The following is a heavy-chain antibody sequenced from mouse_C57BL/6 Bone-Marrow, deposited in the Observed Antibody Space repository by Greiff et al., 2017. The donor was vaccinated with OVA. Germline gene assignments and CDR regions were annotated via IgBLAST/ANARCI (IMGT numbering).Heavy chain of an antibody. CDR3: ARAGDDGYPYFDV. Sequence: EVQGVESGGGLVKPGGSLKLSCAASGFTFSSYAMSWVRQTPEKRLEWVATISDGGSYTYYPDNVKGRFTISRDNAKNNLYLQMSHLKSEDTAMYYCARAGDDGYPYFDVWGTGTTVTVSS. V-gene: IGHV5-4*01. CDR2: ISDGGSYT. CDR1: GFTFSSYA. D-gene: IGHD2-3*01. J-gene: IGHJ1*03.